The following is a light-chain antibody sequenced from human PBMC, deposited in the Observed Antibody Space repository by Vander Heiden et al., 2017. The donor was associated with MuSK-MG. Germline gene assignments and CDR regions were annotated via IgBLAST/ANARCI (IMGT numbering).Light chain of an antibody. CDR2: AAS. Sequence: DIHMTRSPSSRSASVGDRVTITCRASQSISSYLNWYQQKPGKAPKLLIYAASSLQSGVPSRFSGNGSGTDFTLTISSLQTEDFATYYCQQCDSNPLTFGGGTKVEIK. J-gene: IGKJ4*01. CDR1: QSISSY. V-gene: IGKV1-39*01. CDR3: QQCDSNPLT.